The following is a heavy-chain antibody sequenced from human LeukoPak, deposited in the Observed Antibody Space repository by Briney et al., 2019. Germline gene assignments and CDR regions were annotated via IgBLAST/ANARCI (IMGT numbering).Heavy chain of an antibody. J-gene: IGHJ4*02. CDR2: INPDGNKK. Sequence: GGSLRLSCAVSRLTFSSSWMDWVRQAPGKGLEWVASINPDGNKKYSADSVKGRFTISRDNAENSLYLQMNSLRVEDTAFYYCARDLAYSRLDYWGQGMLVTVSS. V-gene: IGHV3-7*01. D-gene: IGHD5-18*01. CDR1: RLTFSSSW. CDR3: ARDLAYSRLDY.